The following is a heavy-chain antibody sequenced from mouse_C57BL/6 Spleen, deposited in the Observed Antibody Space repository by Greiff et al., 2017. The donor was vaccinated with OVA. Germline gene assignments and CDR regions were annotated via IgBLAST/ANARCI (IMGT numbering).Heavy chain of an antibody. D-gene: IGHD2-3*01. J-gene: IGHJ4*01. CDR3: ARSGGYYYYAMDY. CDR1: GYTFTSYW. Sequence: QVQLQQPGTELVKPGASVKLSCKASGYTFTSYWMHWVKQRLGQGLEWIGNINPSNGGTNYNEKFKSKATLTVDKSSSTAYMQLSSLTSEDSAVYYCARSGGYYYYAMDYWGQGTSVTVSS. V-gene: IGHV1-53*01. CDR2: INPSNGGT.